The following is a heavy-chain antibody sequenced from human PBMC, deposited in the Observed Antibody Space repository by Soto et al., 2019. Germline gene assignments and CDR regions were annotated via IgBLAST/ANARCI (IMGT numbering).Heavy chain of an antibody. D-gene: IGHD3-10*01. CDR2: TSAYNGNT. CDR1: GYTFTSYG. CDR3: AREANSMVRGVPSYYYYGMDV. J-gene: IGHJ6*02. V-gene: IGHV1-18*01. Sequence: ASVKVSCKASGYTFTSYGISWVRQAPGQGLEWMGWTSAYNGNTNYAQKLQGRVTMTTDTSTSTAYMELRSLRSDDTAVYYCAREANSMVRGVPSYYYYGMDVWGQGTTVTVSS.